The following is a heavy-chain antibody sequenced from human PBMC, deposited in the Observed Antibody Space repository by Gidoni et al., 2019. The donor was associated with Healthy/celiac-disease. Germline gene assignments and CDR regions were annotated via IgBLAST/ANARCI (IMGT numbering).Heavy chain of an antibody. D-gene: IGHD1-1*01. J-gene: IGHJ6*03. CDR3: ASGGTGTTPIKAECYYMDV. CDR2: INHSGST. CDR1: GGSFSVYS. V-gene: IGHV4-34*01. Sequence: QVQLQQWGAGLLKPSETLSLTCAVYGGSFSVYSWRWIRQPPGKGLEWIGEINHSGSTNSNPSRKRRGTIPVDTAKNQFSVKLSAVTAADTAVYDWASGGTGTTPIKAECYYMDVWGKGTTVTVSS.